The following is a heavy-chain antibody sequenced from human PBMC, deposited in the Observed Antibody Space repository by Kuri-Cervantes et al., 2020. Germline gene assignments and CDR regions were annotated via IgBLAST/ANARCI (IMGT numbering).Heavy chain of an antibody. Sequence: SVKVSCKASGFTFTSSAVQWVRQARGQRLEWIGWIVVGSGNTNYAQKFQERVTITRDMSTSTAYMELSSPRSEDTAVYYCARGHYYDSSGLDYWGQGTLVTVSS. CDR1: GFTFTSSA. CDR3: ARGHYYDSSGLDY. V-gene: IGHV1-58*01. J-gene: IGHJ4*02. CDR2: IVVGSGNT. D-gene: IGHD3-22*01.